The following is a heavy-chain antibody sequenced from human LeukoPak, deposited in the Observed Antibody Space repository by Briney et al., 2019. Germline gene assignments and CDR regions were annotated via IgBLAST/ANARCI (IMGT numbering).Heavy chain of an antibody. CDR1: GTSITSGSYF. Sequence: SETLSLTCTISGTSITSGSYFWSWIRQPAGNELEWLGLIYSSGSTNYNPSLKSRLTFSVDTSKNQFSLKLRSVTAADTAVYYCARESSYCSSTSCYGTNWFDPWGQGTLVTVSS. J-gene: IGHJ5*02. CDR2: IYSSGST. CDR3: ARESSYCSSTSCYGTNWFDP. D-gene: IGHD2-2*01. V-gene: IGHV4-61*02.